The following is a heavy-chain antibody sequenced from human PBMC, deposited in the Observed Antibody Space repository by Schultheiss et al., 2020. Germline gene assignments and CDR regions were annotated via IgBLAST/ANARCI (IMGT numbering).Heavy chain of an antibody. Sequence: SQTLSLTCTVSGGSISSYYWSWIRQPPGKGLEWIGRIYTSGSTNYNPSLKSRVTMSVDTSKNQFSLKLSSVTAADTAVYYCARPFRGVSAFDIWGQGTMVTVSS. CDR3: ARPFRGVSAFDI. V-gene: IGHV4-4*07. CDR1: GGSISSYY. CDR2: IYTSGST. J-gene: IGHJ3*02. D-gene: IGHD3-10*01.